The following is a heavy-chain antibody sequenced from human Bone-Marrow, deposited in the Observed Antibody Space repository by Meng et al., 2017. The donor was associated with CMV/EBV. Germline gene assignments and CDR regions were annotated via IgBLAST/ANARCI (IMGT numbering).Heavy chain of an antibody. Sequence: GESLKISCAASGFTVSSNYMSWVRQAPGKGLEWVSVIYSGGSTYYADSVKGRFTISRDNSKNTLYLQMNSLRAEDTAVYYCARDGYSGSYWGYFDYWGQGTLVTVSS. J-gene: IGHJ4*02. V-gene: IGHV3-53*01. CDR3: ARDGYSGSYWGYFDY. CDR2: IYSGGST. D-gene: IGHD1-26*01. CDR1: GFTVSSNY.